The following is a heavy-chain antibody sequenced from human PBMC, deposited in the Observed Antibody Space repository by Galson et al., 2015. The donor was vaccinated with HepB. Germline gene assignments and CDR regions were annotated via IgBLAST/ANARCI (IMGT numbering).Heavy chain of an antibody. CDR2: INHSGST. CDR1: GGSFSGYY. V-gene: IGHV4-34*01. J-gene: IGHJ6*02. Sequence: ETLSLTCAVYGGSFSGYYWSWIRQPPGKGLEWIGEINHSGSTNYNPSLKSRVTISVDTSKNQFSLKLSSVTAADTAVYYCARGRQPYSSSWYAVYYYYGMDVWGQGTTVTVSS. CDR3: ARGRQPYSSSWYAVYYYYGMDV. D-gene: IGHD6-13*01.